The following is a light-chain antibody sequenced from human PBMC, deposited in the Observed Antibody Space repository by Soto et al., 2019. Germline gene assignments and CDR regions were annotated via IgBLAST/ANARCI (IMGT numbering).Light chain of an antibody. CDR1: SSDVGGYNY. Sequence: QSALTQPRSVSGSPGQSVTISCTGTSSDVGGYNYDSWYQHHPGKAPKLMIYDVSKRPSGVPDRFSGSKSGNTASLTISGLRAEDEADYYCCSYAGSYTLYVFGTGTKLTVL. CDR2: DVS. CDR3: CSYAGSYTLYV. V-gene: IGLV2-11*01. J-gene: IGLJ1*01.